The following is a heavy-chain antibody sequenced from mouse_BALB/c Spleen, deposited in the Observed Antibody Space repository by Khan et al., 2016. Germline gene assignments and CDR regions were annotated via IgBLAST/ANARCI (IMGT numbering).Heavy chain of an antibody. Sequence: VQLKESGPGLVKPSQSLSLTCSVTGYSITSGYYWNWIRQFPGNKLEWMGYISYDGSNNYNPSLKNRISITRDTSKNQFFLKLNSVTTEDIATYYCARAWYFDYWGQGTTLTVSS. V-gene: IGHV3-6*02. CDR1: GYSITSGYY. CDR2: ISYDGSN. J-gene: IGHJ2*01. CDR3: ARAWYFDY.